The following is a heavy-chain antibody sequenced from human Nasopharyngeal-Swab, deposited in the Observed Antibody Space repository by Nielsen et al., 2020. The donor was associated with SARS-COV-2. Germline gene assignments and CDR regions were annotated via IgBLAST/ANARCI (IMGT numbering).Heavy chain of an antibody. CDR3: ARQRQYQLLTYSYYYGMDV. CDR2: VNYTGST. J-gene: IGHJ6*02. Sequence: SETLSLTCAVSGGSISRYYWSWIRQPPGEGLEWIGYVNYTGSTNYNPSLKGRVTISVDTSKNHFSLRLSSVTAADTAVYFCARQRQYQLLTYSYYYGMDVWGQGTTVTVSS. D-gene: IGHD2-2*01. CDR1: GGSISRYY. V-gene: IGHV4-59*08.